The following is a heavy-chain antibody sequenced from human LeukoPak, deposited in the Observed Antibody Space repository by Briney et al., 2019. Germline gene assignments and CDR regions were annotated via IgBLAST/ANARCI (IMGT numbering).Heavy chain of an antibody. CDR2: ISSSGSDI. V-gene: IGHV3-48*03. CDR3: ARDYGGSSPFDH. J-gene: IGHJ4*02. CDR1: GFTFSNYE. D-gene: IGHD4-23*01. Sequence: GGSLRLSCAASGFTFSNYEMHWVRQAPGKGLERVSYISSSGSDIYYADSVKGRFTISRDNAKNSLYLHMNSLRAEDTAVYYCARDYGGSSPFDHWGQGTLVTVSS.